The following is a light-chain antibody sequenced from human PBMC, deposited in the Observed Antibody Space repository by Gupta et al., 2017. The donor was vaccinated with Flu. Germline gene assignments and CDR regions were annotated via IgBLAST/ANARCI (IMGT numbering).Light chain of an antibody. CDR2: DVN. V-gene: IGLV2-11*01. J-gene: IGLJ2*01. Sequence: CTRTSNGVVGYQCHSGYQQHPGRGPRLIMYDVNNRPSWCPDRVYGSNSGITASVTSSGLRAEDEADYYCGSYAVSESTVVFVGGTKLTVL. CDR1: SNGVVGYQC. CDR3: GSYAVSESTVV.